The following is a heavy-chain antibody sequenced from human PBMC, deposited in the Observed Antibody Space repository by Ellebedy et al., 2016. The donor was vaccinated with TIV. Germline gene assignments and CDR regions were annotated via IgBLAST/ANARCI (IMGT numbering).Heavy chain of an antibody. CDR1: GFSFSSYA. CDR2: LSGSGGST. CDR3: AKDKFTVNMYFLGGEHLQH. V-gene: IGHV3-23*01. Sequence: GGSLRLXCAASGFSFSSYAMTWVRQAPGKGLEWVSALSGSGGSTYYADSVKGRFTISRDNSKNTLYLQMNSLRAEDTAVYYCAKDKFTVNMYFLGGEHLQHWGQGTLVIVSS. D-gene: IGHD4-17*01. J-gene: IGHJ1*01.